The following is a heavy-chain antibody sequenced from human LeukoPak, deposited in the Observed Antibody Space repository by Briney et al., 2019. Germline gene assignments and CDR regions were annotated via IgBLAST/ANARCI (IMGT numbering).Heavy chain of an antibody. CDR1: GFTFSSYW. Sequence: GGCLRLSCAASGFTFSSYWMSWVRQAPGKGLEWVANIKQDGSEKYYVDSVKGRFTISRDNAKNSLYLQMNSLRAEDTAVYYCARDKVAASSSWYFYYYYGMDVWGQGTTVTVSS. CDR3: ARDKVAASSSWYFYYYYGMDV. D-gene: IGHD6-13*01. V-gene: IGHV3-7*01. CDR2: IKQDGSEK. J-gene: IGHJ6*02.